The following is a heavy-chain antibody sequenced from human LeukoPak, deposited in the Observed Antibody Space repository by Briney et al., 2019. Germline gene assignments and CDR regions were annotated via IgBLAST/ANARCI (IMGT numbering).Heavy chain of an antibody. Sequence: SVKVSCKASGGTFSSYAISWVRQAPGQGLEWMGRIIPIFGTANYAQQYQGRVTLPTDESASTAYMELSSLRSEDTAVYYCARDLGSCKLGPWGQGTLVTVSS. CDR1: GGTFSSYA. D-gene: IGHD6-6*01. CDR3: ARDLGSCKLGP. V-gene: IGHV1-69*05. J-gene: IGHJ5*02. CDR2: IIPIFGTA.